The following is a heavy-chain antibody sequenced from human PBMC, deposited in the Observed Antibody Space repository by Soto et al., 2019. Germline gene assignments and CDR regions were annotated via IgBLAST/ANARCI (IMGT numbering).Heavy chain of an antibody. V-gene: IGHV3-15*07. CDR3: TTDEGDSRSFYNFDY. D-gene: IGHD3-22*01. CDR1: GFTFKNAW. Sequence: EVQLVESGGGLGEPGGSLRLSCEASGFTFKNAWMSWLRQAPGRGLEWVGRIISNSDGGTAEYAAPVNGRFTISRDDSKNTLYLQMNSLKTEDTAGYYCTTDEGDSRSFYNFDYWGQGALVTVSS. J-gene: IGHJ4*02. CDR2: IISNSDGGTA.